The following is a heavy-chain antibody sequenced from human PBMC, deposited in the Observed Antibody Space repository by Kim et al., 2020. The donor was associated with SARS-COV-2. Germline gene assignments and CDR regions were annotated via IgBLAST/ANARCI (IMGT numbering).Heavy chain of an antibody. V-gene: IGHV1-69*13. D-gene: IGHD3-10*01. J-gene: IGHJ4*02. Sequence: SVKVSCKASGGTFSSYAISWVRQAPGQGLEWMGGIIPIFGTANYAQKFQGRVTITADESTSTAYMELSSLRSEDTAVYYCARAGSPYYYGSGSYSPDFDYWGQGTLVTVSS. CDR2: IIPIFGTA. CDR3: ARAGSPYYYGSGSYSPDFDY. CDR1: GGTFSSYA.